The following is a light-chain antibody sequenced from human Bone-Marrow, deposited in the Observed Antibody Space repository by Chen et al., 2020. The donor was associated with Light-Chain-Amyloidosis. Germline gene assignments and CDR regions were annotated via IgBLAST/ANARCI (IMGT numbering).Light chain of an antibody. V-gene: IGLV2-23*01. CDR2: EGS. CDR3: CSYAGSSTPHVV. J-gene: IGLJ2*01. CDR1: SSGVGSYNL. Sequence: QSALTQPASVSGSPGQSITISCTGTSSGVGSYNLGSWYQQHPGKAPKLMIYEGSKRPSGVSNRFSGSKSGNTASLTISGRQAEDEADYYCCSYAGSSTPHVVFGGGTKLTVL.